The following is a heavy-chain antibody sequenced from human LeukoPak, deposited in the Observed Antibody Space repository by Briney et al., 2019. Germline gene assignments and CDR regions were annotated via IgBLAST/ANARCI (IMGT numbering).Heavy chain of an antibody. CDR1: GYSISSGYY. J-gene: IGHJ4*02. CDR2: IFHTGST. V-gene: IGHV4-38-2*02. D-gene: IGHD6-13*01. CDR3: ARDHSSSSEDY. Sequence: SETLSLTCTVSGYSISSGYYWAWIRQPPGQGLEWIGSIFHTGSTYHNPSLKSRVTISVDTSKNQFSLKLNSVTAADTAVYYCARDHSSSSEDYWGQGTLVTVSS.